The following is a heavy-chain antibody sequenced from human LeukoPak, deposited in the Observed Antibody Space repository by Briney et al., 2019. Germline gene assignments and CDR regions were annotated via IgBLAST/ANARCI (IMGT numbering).Heavy chain of an antibody. CDR3: ARRALNYNYNGMDV. V-gene: IGHV3-48*02. Sequence: GGSLRLSCAVSGFTFSSYSMSWVRQAPGKGLEWVSYISSSSSTIYYSDSVKGRFTISRDNAMNSLFLQMNSLSDEDTAVYHCARRALNYNYNGMDVWGQGTTVTVSS. CDR1: GFTFSSYS. CDR2: ISSSSSTI. J-gene: IGHJ6*02.